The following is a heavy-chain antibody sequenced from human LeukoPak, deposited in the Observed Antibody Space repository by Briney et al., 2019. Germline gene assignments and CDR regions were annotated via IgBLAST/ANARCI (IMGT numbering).Heavy chain of an antibody. CDR1: GFTFSSYS. Sequence: PGGSLRLSCAASGFTFSSYSMNWVRQAPGKGLEWVSSISSSSSYIYYADSVKGRFTISRDNAKNSLYLQMNSLRAEDTAVYYCARDSSVGAARPYYFDYWGQGTLVTVSS. D-gene: IGHD6-6*01. V-gene: IGHV3-21*01. J-gene: IGHJ4*02. CDR3: ARDSSVGAARPYYFDY. CDR2: ISSSSSYI.